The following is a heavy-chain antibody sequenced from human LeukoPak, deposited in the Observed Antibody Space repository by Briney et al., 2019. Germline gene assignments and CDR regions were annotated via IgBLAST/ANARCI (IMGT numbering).Heavy chain of an antibody. CDR3: AKDIQLST. D-gene: IGHD5-24*01. J-gene: IGHJ3*01. CDR1: GFTFRDAA. CDR2: ISSSGNNA. Sequence: PGGSLRLSRAASGFTFRDAAMTWVRQAPGKGLEWVSLISSSGNNAYYADSVKGRFTISRDNSKNTLSLQMNSLRVEDTAIYYCAKDIQLSTWGLGTMVTVSS. V-gene: IGHV3-23*01.